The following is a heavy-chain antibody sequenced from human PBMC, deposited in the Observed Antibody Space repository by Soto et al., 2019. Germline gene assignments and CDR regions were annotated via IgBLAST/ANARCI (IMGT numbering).Heavy chain of an antibody. V-gene: IGHV3-15*07. D-gene: IGHD3-3*01. CDR1: GFTFSNAW. J-gene: IGHJ6*02. CDR3: TTDSSLRFLEWLRVHYYYGMDV. CDR2: IKSKTDGGTT. Sequence: GGSLRLSCAASGFTFSNAWMNWVRQAPGKGLEWVGRIKSKTDGGTTDYAAPVKGRFTISRDDSKNTLYLQMNSLKTEDTAVYYCTTDSSLRFLEWLRVHYYYGMDVWGQGTTVTVSS.